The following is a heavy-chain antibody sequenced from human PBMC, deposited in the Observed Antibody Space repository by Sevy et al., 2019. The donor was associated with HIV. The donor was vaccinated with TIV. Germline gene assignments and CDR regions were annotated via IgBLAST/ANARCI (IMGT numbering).Heavy chain of an antibody. CDR3: GRMDWNGAFGESLAYYYYGMDV. CDR2: ISSHNDNT. D-gene: IGHD3-10*01. CDR1: GYTFTRYG. J-gene: IGHJ6*02. Sequence: ASVKVSCKASGYTFTRYGISWVRQAPGQGLEWMGWISSHNDNTKYAQNLQGRVTMTTDTSTSTAYMELRSLRSDDTAVYYCGRMDWNGAFGESLAYYYYGMDVWGQGTTVTVSS. V-gene: IGHV1-18*01.